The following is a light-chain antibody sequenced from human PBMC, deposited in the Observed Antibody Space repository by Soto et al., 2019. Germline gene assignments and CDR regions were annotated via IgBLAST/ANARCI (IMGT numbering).Light chain of an antibody. CDR2: SNN. CDR3: AAWDDSLNGVV. J-gene: IGLJ2*01. CDR1: SSNIGSNT. Sequence: QSVLTQPPSASGTPGQRVTIAWSGSSSNIGSNTVNWYQQLPGTAPKLLIYSNNQRPSGVPDRFSGSKSGTSASLAISGLQSEDEADDYCAAWDDSLNGVVFGGGTKVTVL. V-gene: IGLV1-44*01.